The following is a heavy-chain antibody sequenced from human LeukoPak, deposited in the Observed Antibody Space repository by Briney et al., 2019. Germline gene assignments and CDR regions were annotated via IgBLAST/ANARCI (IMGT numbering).Heavy chain of an antibody. Sequence: GGSLRLSCAASGFSFSNYGMLWVRQAPGKGLEWVSYISSSGSTIYYADSVKGRFTISRDNAKNSLYLQMNSLRAEDTAVYYCAELGITMIGGVWGKGTTVTISS. V-gene: IGHV3-48*03. CDR1: GFSFSNYG. D-gene: IGHD3-10*02. CDR2: ISSSGSTI. J-gene: IGHJ6*04. CDR3: AELGITMIGGV.